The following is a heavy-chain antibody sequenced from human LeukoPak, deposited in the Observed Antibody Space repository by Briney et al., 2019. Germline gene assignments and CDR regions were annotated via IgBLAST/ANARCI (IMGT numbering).Heavy chain of an antibody. D-gene: IGHD6-6*01. Sequence: GGSLRLSCAASGFTVSSNYMSWVRQAPGKGLEWVSAISGSGGSTYYADSVKGRFTISRDNSKNTLYLQMNSLRAEDTAVYYCAKSSIAARPPYYFDYWGQGTLVTVSS. J-gene: IGHJ4*02. V-gene: IGHV3-23*01. CDR1: GFTVSSNY. CDR3: AKSSIAARPPYYFDY. CDR2: ISGSGGST.